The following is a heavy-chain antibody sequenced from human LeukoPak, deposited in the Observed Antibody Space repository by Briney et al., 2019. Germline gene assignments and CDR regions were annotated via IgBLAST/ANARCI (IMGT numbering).Heavy chain of an antibody. J-gene: IGHJ4*02. D-gene: IGHD3-22*01. CDR3: ARGYYYDSSVAY. Sequence: GGSLRLSCAASGFTFSSYAMHWVRQAPGKGLEWAAVISYDGSNKYYADSVKGRFTISRDNARNSVYLQMDSLRVEDTAVYYCARGYYYDSSVAYWGQGTLVTVSS. V-gene: IGHV3-30*04. CDR1: GFTFSSYA. CDR2: ISYDGSNK.